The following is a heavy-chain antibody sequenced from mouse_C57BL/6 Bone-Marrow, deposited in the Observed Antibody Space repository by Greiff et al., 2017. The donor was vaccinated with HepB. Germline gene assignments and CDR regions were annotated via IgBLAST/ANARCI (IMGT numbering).Heavy chain of an antibody. V-gene: IGHV6-6*01. D-gene: IGHD2-1*01. CDR1: GFTFSDAW. CDR3: TRYYGNSYFDY. J-gene: IGHJ2*01. Sequence: EVMLVESGGGLVQPGGSMKLSCAASGFTFSDAWMDWVRQSPEKGLEWVAEIRNKANNHATYYAESVKGRFTISRNDSKNSVYLQMNSLRAEDTGIYYCTRYYGNSYFDYWGQGTTLTVSS. CDR2: IRNKANNHAT.